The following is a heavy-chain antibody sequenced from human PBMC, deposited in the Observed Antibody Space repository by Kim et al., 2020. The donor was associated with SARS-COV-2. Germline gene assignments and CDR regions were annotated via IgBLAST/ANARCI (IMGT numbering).Heavy chain of an antibody. V-gene: IGHV3-11*06. J-gene: IGHJ3*02. CDR3: ARDPGYYDSSGYYVAFDI. Sequence: KGRFTISRDNAKNSLYLQMNSLRAEDTAVYYCARDPGYYDSSGYYVAFDIWGQGTMVTVSS. D-gene: IGHD3-22*01.